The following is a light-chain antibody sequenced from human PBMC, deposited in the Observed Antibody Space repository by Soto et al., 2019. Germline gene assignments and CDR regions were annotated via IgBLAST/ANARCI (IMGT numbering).Light chain of an antibody. CDR2: GAS. CDR3: QQYNNWHYT. V-gene: IGKV3-15*01. J-gene: IGKJ2*01. CDR1: QSVSSN. Sequence: EIVMTQSPATLSVSPGERATLSCRASQSVSSNLAWYQQKPGQAPRLLIYGASTRATGIQARFSGSGSGTAFTLTISSLQSEDFAVYYCQQYNNWHYTFRQGTKLDIK.